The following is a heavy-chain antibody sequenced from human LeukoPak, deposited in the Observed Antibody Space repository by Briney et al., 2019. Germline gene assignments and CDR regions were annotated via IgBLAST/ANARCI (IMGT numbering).Heavy chain of an antibody. CDR2: TIPIVGVE. Sequence: ASVKVSCRVSGGTFSKNSISWVRQAPGQGLEWMGRTIPIVGVEHYAQKFQGRVTITADMSTSTAYMDLSSLRSDDTAVYYCARVKAVGVPVAIDAYFDYGMDVWGQGTTVIVSS. J-gene: IGHJ6*02. D-gene: IGHD3-16*01. CDR1: GGTFSKNS. V-gene: IGHV1-69*02. CDR3: ARVKAVGVPVAIDAYFDYGMDV.